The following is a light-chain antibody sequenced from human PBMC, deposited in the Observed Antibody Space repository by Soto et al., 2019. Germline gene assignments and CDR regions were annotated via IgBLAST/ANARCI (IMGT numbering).Light chain of an antibody. CDR2: EGS. V-gene: IGLV2-14*02. J-gene: IGLJ2*01. CDR1: SSDVGSYNL. CDR3: AGWDDSLSGVV. Sequence: QSALTQPASVSGSPGQSITISCTGTSSDVGSYNLVSWYQQHPGKAPKLMIYEGSKRPSGVSNRFSGSKSGNTASLAISGLRSEDEADYYCAGWDDSLSGVVFGGGTKLTVL.